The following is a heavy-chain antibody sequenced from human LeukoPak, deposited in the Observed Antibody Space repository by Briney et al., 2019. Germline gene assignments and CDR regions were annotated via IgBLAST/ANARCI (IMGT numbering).Heavy chain of an antibody. Sequence: PGGSLRLSCAASGFTFSSYAMSWVRQAPGKGLEWVSAISGSGGSTYYADSVKGRFTISRDNSKNTLYLQMNSLRAEDAAVYYCAKDPYSSSWYPFDYWGQGTLVTVSS. CDR1: GFTFSSYA. CDR2: ISGSGGST. J-gene: IGHJ4*02. CDR3: AKDPYSSSWYPFDY. D-gene: IGHD6-13*01. V-gene: IGHV3-23*01.